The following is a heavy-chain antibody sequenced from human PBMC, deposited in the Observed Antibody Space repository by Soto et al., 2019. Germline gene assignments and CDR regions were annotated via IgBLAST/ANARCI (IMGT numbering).Heavy chain of an antibody. CDR1: GFTFSDHY. CDR3: ARRTSSTSGPFDY. J-gene: IGHJ4*02. CDR2: ITGSATTM. D-gene: IGHD2-2*01. V-gene: IGHV3-11*01. Sequence: PGGSLRLSCAASGFTFSDHYMSWIRQAPGKGLEWVSYITGSATTMYYADSVKGRFTISRDNAKNSLYLHMNTLRAEDTAVYYCARRTSSTSGPFDYWGQGILVTVSS.